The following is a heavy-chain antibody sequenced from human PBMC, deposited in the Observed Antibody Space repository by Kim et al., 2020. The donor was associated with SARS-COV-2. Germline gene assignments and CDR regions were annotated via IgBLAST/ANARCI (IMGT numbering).Heavy chain of an antibody. V-gene: IGHV3-30*18. Sequence: GGSLRLSCAASGFTFSSYGMHWVRQAPGKGLEWVAVISYDGSNKYYADSVKGRFTISRDNSKNTLYLQMNSLRAEDTAVYYCAKEAGSGSYYAWTYYYYGRHVGRKDNTDTVPT. CDR2: ISYDGSNK. J-gene: IGHJ6*04. D-gene: IGHD3-10*01. CDR1: GFTFSSYG. CDR3: AKEAGSGSYYAWTYYYYGRHV.